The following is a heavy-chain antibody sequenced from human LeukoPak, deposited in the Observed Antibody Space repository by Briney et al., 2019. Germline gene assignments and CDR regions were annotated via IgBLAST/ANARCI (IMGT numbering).Heavy chain of an antibody. V-gene: IGHV4-59*01. CDR1: GGSISTYY. J-gene: IGHJ4*02. CDR2: IYYSGST. CDR3: ARGTVQMGMGERYFDN. Sequence: SETLSLTCTVSGGSISTYYWSWIRQPPGKGLEWIGYIYYSGSTNYNPSLKSRITISVDTSRNQFSLSLSSVTAADTAVYYCARGTVQMGMGERYFDNWGQGTLVTASP. D-gene: IGHD1-1*01.